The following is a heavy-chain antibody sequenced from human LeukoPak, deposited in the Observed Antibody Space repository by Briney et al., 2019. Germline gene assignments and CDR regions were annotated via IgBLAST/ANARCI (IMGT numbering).Heavy chain of an antibody. CDR2: ISTNGGTS. J-gene: IGHJ4*02. CDR1: GITFSTYT. CDR3: ATGGSIYATPLDY. D-gene: IGHD5/OR15-5a*01. Sequence: GGSLRLSCVASGITFSTYTMHWVRQAPGKGLEYVSAISTNGGTSYYANSVKGRFTISRDNSMNTVYLQMGSLRHEDMAVYYCATGGSIYATPLDYWGQGTLVTVSS. V-gene: IGHV3-64*01.